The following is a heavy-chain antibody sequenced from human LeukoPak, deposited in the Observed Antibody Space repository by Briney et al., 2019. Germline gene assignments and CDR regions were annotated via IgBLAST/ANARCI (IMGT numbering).Heavy chain of an antibody. V-gene: IGHV3-30*18. J-gene: IGHJ4*02. CDR3: AKGALKYYYDSSGSEFGY. CDR2: ISYDGSNK. Sequence: GRFLRLSCAASGFTFSSYGMRWVRQAPGKGLEWVAVISYDGSNKYYADSVKGRFTISRDNSKNTLYLQMNSLRAEDTAVYYCAKGALKYYYDSSGSEFGYWGQGTLVTVSS. CDR1: GFTFSSYG. D-gene: IGHD3-22*01.